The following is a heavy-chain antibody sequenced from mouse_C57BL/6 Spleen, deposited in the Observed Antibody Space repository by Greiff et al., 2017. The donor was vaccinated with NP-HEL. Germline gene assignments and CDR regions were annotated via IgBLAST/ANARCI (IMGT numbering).Heavy chain of an antibody. D-gene: IGHD3-1*01. CDR1: GYTFTSYW. J-gene: IGHJ2*01. Sequence: QVQLKQSGTELVKPGASVKLSCKASGYTFTSYWMHWVKQRPGQGLEWIGNINPSNGGTNYNEKFKSKATLTVDKSSSTAYMQLSSLTSEDSAVYYCARLGRAVYFDYWGQGTTLTVSS. CDR2: INPSNGGT. V-gene: IGHV1-53*01. CDR3: ARLGRAVYFDY.